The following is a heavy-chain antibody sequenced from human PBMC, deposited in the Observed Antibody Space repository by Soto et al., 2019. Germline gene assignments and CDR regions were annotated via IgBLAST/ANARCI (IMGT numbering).Heavy chain of an antibody. CDR3: ARQRYGGKYYYGMDV. CDR1: GYSFTSYW. CDR2: IYPGDSDT. D-gene: IGHD4-17*01. Sequence: PGESLKISCKGSGYSFTSYWIGWVRQIPGKGLEWMGIIYPGDSDTRYSPSFQGQVTISADKSISTAYLQWSSLKASDTAMYYCARQRYGGKYYYGMDVWGQGTTVTVSS. V-gene: IGHV5-51*01. J-gene: IGHJ6*02.